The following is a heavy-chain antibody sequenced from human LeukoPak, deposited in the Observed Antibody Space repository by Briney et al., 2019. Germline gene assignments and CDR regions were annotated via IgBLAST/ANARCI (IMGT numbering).Heavy chain of an antibody. V-gene: IGHV3-30-3*01. D-gene: IGHD3-10*01. CDR1: GFTFSSYA. Sequence: GGSLRLSCAASGFTFSSYAIHWVRQAPGKGLEWVAVISYDGSNKYYADSVKGRFTISRDNSKNTLYLQMNSLRAEDTAVYYCARGYYGSGSYYPVIFDYWGQGTLVTDSS. CDR2: ISYDGSNK. J-gene: IGHJ4*02. CDR3: ARGYYGSGSYYPVIFDY.